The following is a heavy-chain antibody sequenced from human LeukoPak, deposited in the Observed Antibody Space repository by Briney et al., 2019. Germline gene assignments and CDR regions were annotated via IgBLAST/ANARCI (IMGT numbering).Heavy chain of an antibody. CDR1: GGSISSSSYY. V-gene: IGHV4-39*01. CDR2: IYYSGST. J-gene: IGHJ4*02. Sequence: PSETLSLTCTVSGGSISSSSYYWGWIRQPPGKGLEWIGSIYYSGSTYHNPSLKSRVTISVDTSKNQFSLKLSSVTAADTAVYYCARRLWIRYDSSGYYPEFDYWGQGTLVTVSS. D-gene: IGHD3-22*01. CDR3: ARRLWIRYDSSGYYPEFDY.